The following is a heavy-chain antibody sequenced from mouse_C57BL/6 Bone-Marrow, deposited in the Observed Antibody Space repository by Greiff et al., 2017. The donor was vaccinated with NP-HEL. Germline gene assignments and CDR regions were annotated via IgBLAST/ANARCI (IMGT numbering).Heavy chain of an antibody. Sequence: QVQLQQSGAELVRPGTSVKVSCKASGYAFTNYLIEWVKQRPGQGLEWIGVINPGSGGTNYNEKFKGKATLTADKSSSTAYMQLSSLTSEDSAVXFCARRDYGSSYWYFDVWGTGTTVTVAS. J-gene: IGHJ1*03. CDR1: GYAFTNYL. V-gene: IGHV1-54*01. D-gene: IGHD1-1*01. CDR3: ARRDYGSSYWYFDV. CDR2: INPGSGGT.